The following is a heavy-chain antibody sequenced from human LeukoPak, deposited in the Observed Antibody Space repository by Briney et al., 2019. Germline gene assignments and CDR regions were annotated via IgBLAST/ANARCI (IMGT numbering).Heavy chain of an antibody. V-gene: IGHV4-4*09. CDR1: GGSISSNC. D-gene: IGHD6-13*01. Sequence: SETLSLTCTVSGGSISSNCWNWIRQPPGKGLEWIGYSCTSGSTNYNPSLMSRVTISVDTSKNQFSLKMISVTAADTAVYYCARHQHQLATGYDYWGQGTLVTVSS. CDR3: ARHQHQLATGYDY. J-gene: IGHJ4*02. CDR2: SCTSGST.